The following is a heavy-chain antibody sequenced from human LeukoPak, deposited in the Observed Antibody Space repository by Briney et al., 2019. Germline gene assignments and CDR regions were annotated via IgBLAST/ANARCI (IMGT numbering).Heavy chain of an antibody. D-gene: IGHD3-9*01. CDR3: VGGGLPYFDY. Sequence: EGSLRLSCAASGFPFSSFEMNWVRQAPGKGLEWISYISVGGGTKYADSVKGRFTISRDNVKNSLYLQMNSLRAEDTAVYYCVGGGLPYFDYWGQGTLVTVSS. CDR1: GFPFSSFE. V-gene: IGHV3-48*03. J-gene: IGHJ4*02. CDR2: ISVGGGT.